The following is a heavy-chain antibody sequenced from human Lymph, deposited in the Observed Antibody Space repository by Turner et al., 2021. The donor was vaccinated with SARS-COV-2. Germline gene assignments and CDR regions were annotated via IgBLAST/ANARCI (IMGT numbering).Heavy chain of an antibody. CDR1: GGSISSSSHY. J-gene: IGHJ4*02. D-gene: IGHD3-10*01. Sequence: QLQLQESGPGLVKPSETLSLTCTVSGGSISSSSHYWGWIRQPPGRGLEWIGHIYSSGSNYYNPSLKSRVTISVDTSKNQFSLKLSSVTAADTAVYYCARLVRRAEYYFDYWGQGTLVTVSS. CDR2: IYSSGSN. CDR3: ARLVRRAEYYFDY. V-gene: IGHV4-39*01.